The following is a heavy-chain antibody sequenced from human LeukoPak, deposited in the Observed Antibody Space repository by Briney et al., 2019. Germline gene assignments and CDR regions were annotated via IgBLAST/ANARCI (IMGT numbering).Heavy chain of an antibody. V-gene: IGHV3-23*01. CDR1: GFTFSSYA. J-gene: IGHJ4*02. D-gene: IGHD2-15*01. CDR3: AKRTYCSGGSCYNNYFDY. CDR2: ISGSGGST. Sequence: PGGSLRLSCAASGFTFSSYAVSWVRQAPGKGLEWVSAISGSGGSTYYADSVKGRFTISRDNSKNTLYLQMNSLRAEDTAVYYCAKRTYCSGGSCYNNYFDYWGQGTLVTVSS.